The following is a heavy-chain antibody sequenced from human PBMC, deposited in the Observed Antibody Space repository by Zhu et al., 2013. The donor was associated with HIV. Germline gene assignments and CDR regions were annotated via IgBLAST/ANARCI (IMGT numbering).Heavy chain of an antibody. J-gene: IGHJ3*02. CDR2: ISGSGGAT. CDR1: GFTFTSHG. Sequence: EVQLLESGGGLVQPGGSLRLSCAASGFTFTSHGMSWVRQAPGKGLEWVSGISGSGGATYYADPVKGRFTISRDNSRRTLYLQMNSLRGEDTAVYYCAKDWRDFAVGLVGDAVDIWGQGTMVTVA. D-gene: IGHD2-15*01. CDR3: AKDWRDFAVGLVGDAVDI. V-gene: IGHV3-23*01.